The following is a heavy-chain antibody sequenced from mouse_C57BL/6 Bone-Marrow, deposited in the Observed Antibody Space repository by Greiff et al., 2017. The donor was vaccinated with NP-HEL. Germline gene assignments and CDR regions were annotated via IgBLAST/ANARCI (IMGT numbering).Heavy chain of an antibody. D-gene: IGHD4-1*01. V-gene: IGHV7-1*01. CDR1: GFTFSDFY. J-gene: IGHJ2*01. Sequence: EVKVVESGGGLVQSGRSLRLSCATSGFTFSDFYMEWVRQAPGKGLEWIAASRNKANDYTTEYSASVKGRFIVSRDTSQSILYLQMNALRAEDTAIYYCARDAAGRGYFDYWGQGTTLTVSS. CDR3: ARDAAGRGYFDY. CDR2: SRNKANDYTT.